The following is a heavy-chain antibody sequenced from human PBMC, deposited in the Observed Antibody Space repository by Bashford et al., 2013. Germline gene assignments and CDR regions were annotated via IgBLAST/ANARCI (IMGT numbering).Heavy chain of an antibody. CDR2: IYYSGST. CDR3: ARDSTTWGRMGY. V-gene: IGHV4-39*02. Sequence: WIRQPPGKGLEYIGSIYYSGSTYYNPSLKSRVTISVDTSKNQFSLKLSSVTAADTSVYYCARDSTTWGRMGYWGQGTLVTVSS. J-gene: IGHJ4*02. D-gene: IGHD3-16*01.